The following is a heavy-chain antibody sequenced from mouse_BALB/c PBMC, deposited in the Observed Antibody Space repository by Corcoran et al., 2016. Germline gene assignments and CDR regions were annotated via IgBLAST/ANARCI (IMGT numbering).Heavy chain of an antibody. V-gene: IGHV9-3*02. CDR1: GYTFTNYG. D-gene: IGHD1-1*01. CDR2: INTNTGEP. CDR3: ARYYYGSSYWYFDV. J-gene: IGHJ1*01. Sequence: QIQLVQSGPELKKPGETVKISCKASGYTFTNYGMNWVKQAPGKGLKWMGWINTNTGEPTYAEEFKGRFAFSLETSASTAYLQINNLKNEDTATYVCARYYYGSSYWYFDVWGAGTTVTVSS.